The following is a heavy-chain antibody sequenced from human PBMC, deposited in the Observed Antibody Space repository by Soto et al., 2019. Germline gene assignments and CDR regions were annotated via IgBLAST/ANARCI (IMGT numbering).Heavy chain of an antibody. CDR1: GGSFSGYY. CDR3: ARSGSGWYSYYYYMDV. D-gene: IGHD6-19*01. Sequence: QVQLQQWGAGLLKPSETLSLTCAVYGGSFSGYYWSWIRQPPGKGLEWIGEINHSGSTNYNPSLKSRVTISVETSKNQFSLKLSSVTAADTAVYYCARSGSGWYSYYYYMDVWGKGTTVTVSS. CDR2: INHSGST. J-gene: IGHJ6*03. V-gene: IGHV4-34*01.